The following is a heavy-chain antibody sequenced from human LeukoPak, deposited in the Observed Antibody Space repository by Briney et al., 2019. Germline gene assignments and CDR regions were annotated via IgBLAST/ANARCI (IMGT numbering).Heavy chain of an antibody. CDR1: GFTLSTNA. CDR3: VYYDSSGYYYGRLRY. V-gene: IGHV3-23*01. CDR2: ISGSGAST. D-gene: IGHD3-22*01. Sequence: GGSLRLSCLTSGFTLSTNAMSWVRQAPGKGLEWISGISGSGASTYYADSVKGRFTIFRDNSKSTVYLQLNSLRAKDTAVYYCVYYDSSGYYYGRLRYWGQGTLVTVSS. J-gene: IGHJ1*01.